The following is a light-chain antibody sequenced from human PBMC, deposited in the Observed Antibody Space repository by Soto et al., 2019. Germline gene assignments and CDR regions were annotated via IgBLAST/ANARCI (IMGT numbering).Light chain of an antibody. CDR1: SSDVGGHKY. J-gene: IGLJ1*01. CDR3: CSYAGSSTFYV. Sequence: QSALTQPPSASGSLGSSVTISCTGTSSDVGGHKYVSWYQHHPGKAPKLILFEVSQRPSGVPHRFSGSKSGNTASLTISGLQAEDEADYYCCSYAGSSTFYVFGTGTKATVL. CDR2: EVS. V-gene: IGLV2-8*01.